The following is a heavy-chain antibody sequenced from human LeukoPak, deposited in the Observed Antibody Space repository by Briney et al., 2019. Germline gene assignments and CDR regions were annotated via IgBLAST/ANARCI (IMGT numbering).Heavy chain of an antibody. CDR3: ATSKASSGYYYSFFDY. CDR2: INHSGST. Sequence: SETLSLTCAVYGGSFSGYYWSWIRQPPGKGLEWIGEINHSGSTNYNPSLKSRVTISVDTSKNQFSLKLSSVTAADTAVYYCATSKASSGYYYSFFDYWGQGTLVTVSS. CDR1: GGSFSGYY. J-gene: IGHJ4*02. V-gene: IGHV4-34*01. D-gene: IGHD3-22*01.